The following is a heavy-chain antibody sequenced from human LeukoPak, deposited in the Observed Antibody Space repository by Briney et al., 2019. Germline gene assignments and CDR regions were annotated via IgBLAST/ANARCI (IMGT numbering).Heavy chain of an antibody. V-gene: IGHV3-21*01. D-gene: IGHD3-16*02. J-gene: IGHJ4*02. Sequence: GGSLRLSCAASGFTFSSYSMNWVRQAPGKGLEWVSSISSSSSYIYYADSVKGRFTISRDNAKNSLYLRMNSLRAEDTAVYYCARAPERYVWGSYRYSPPDYWGQGTLVTVSS. CDR1: GFTFSSYS. CDR3: ARAPERYVWGSYRYSPPDY. CDR2: ISSSSSYI.